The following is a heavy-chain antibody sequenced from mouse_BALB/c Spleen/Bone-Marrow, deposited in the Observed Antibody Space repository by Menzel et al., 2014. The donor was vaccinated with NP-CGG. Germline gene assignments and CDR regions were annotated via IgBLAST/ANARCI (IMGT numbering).Heavy chain of an antibody. D-gene: IGHD2-10*02. V-gene: IGHV14-4*02. Sequence: VQLQQSGAELVRSGASVKLSCTASGFNIKDYYMHWVKQTPEQGLEWIGWIDPENGDTEYAPKFQGKATMTADTSSNTAYPQLSSLTSEDTAVYYCNEGYGNYGYWGQGTALTVSS. CDR1: GFNIKDYY. CDR3: NEGYGNYGY. CDR2: IDPENGDT. J-gene: IGHJ2*01.